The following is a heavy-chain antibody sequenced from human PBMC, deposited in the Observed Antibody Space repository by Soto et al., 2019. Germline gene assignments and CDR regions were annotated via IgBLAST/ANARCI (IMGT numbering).Heavy chain of an antibody. Sequence: SETLSLTCTVSGDSLSSSIYDWGWIRQPPGRGLEWIASIYYSGSTYYNPSLRSRVTISVDTSKNQFSLKVTSVTAADTALYYCARSTRTGYNYFDYWGLGTLVTVSS. CDR2: IYYSGST. J-gene: IGHJ4*02. V-gene: IGHV4-39*01. CDR3: ARSTRTGYNYFDY. D-gene: IGHD5-12*01. CDR1: GDSLSSSIYD.